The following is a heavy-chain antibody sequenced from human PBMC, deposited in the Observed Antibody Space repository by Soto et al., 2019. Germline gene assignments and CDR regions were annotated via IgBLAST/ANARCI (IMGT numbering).Heavy chain of an antibody. CDR1: NGSFSVYY. CDR3: AREAYYDSSLIDY. D-gene: IGHD3-22*01. V-gene: IGHV4-34*01. J-gene: IGHJ4*02. CDR2: INHSGST. Sequence: SETLSLTCTVYNGSFSVYYWSWIRQPPGKGLEWIGEINHSGSTNYNPSLKSRVTISVDTSKNQFSLKLSSVTAADTAVYYCAREAYYDSSLIDYWGQGTLVTVSS.